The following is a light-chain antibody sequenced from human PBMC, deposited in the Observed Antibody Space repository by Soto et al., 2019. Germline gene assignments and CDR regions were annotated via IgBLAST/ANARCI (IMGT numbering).Light chain of an antibody. Sequence: EIVMTQSPATLSVSPGERATLSCRASLSVSRNLAWYQQKPGQAPRLLIFDASTRATGIPARFSGSGSGTEFTLTITSLQSEDFAVYYCQQYNAWPRTFXQGTRWIS. CDR3: QQYNAWPRT. CDR2: DAS. J-gene: IGKJ1*01. V-gene: IGKV3-15*01. CDR1: LSVSRN.